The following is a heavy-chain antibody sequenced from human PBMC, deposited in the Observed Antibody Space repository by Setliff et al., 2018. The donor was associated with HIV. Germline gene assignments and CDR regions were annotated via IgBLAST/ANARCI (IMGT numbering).Heavy chain of an antibody. CDR1: GFTFSSYA. J-gene: IGHJ4*02. Sequence: GGSLRLSCAASGFTFSSYAMSWVRQAPGKGLEWVSSISSSSSYIYYADSVKGRFTISRDNTKNSLYLQMNSLRAEDTAVYYCAKGDSFVFSYVYPDYWGPGTLVTVSS. CDR3: AKGDSFVFSYVYPDY. CDR2: ISSSSSYI. D-gene: IGHD3-22*01. V-gene: IGHV3-21*01.